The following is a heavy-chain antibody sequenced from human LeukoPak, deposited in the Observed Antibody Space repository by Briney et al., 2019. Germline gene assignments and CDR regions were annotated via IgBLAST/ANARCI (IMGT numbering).Heavy chain of an antibody. V-gene: IGHV4-59*08. CDR2: IYYSGTT. D-gene: IGHD5-24*01. CDR1: GGSISSYY. CDR3: ARHERDASLDHALDI. J-gene: IGHJ3*02. Sequence: SETLSLTCTVSGGSISSYYWSWIRQAPGKGLEWIGYIYYSGTTSYNPSLKSRVTILVDTSKNQFSLKLSSVIAADTAVYYCARHERDASLDHALDIWGQGTMVTVSS.